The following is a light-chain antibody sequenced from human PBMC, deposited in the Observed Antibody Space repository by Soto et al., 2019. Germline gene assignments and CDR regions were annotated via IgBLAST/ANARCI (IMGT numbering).Light chain of an antibody. Sequence: DIQMTQSPSSLSASVGDRVTITCRASQGIRSNLGWYQQKPGKAPKRLIYAASTLQTGVPSRFSGSGSGTEFTLTISSLQPEDFATYYCLQNINFPRTFGQGTKVEIK. CDR2: AAS. V-gene: IGKV1-17*01. CDR1: QGIRSN. CDR3: LQNINFPRT. J-gene: IGKJ1*01.